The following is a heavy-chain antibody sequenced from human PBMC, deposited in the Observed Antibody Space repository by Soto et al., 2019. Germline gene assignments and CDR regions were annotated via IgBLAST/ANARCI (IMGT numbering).Heavy chain of an antibody. CDR3: ARSTKYGGNKYSQH. D-gene: IGHD5-12*01. Sequence: QVQLVQSGAEVKKPGSSVKVSCKASGGTFSSYTISWVRQAPGQGLEWMGRIIPILGIANYAQKFQGRVTITEEKPTSKASRELRSLRSEDTAVYYWARSTKYGGNKYSQHWGQGPLFTVSS. CDR1: GGTFSSYT. J-gene: IGHJ1*01. CDR2: IIPILGIA. V-gene: IGHV1-69*02.